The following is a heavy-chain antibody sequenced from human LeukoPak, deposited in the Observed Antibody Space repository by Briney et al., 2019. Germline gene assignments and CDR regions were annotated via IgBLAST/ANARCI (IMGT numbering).Heavy chain of an antibody. CDR2: ISGSGGST. CDR3: AKAGGSGSYFPYFDY. Sequence: GGSLRLSCAASGFTFSSYAMSWVRQAPGKGMEWVSAISGSGGSTYYADSVKGRFTISRDNSKNTLYLQMNSLRAEDTAVYYCAKAGGSGSYFPYFDYWGQGTLVTVSS. CDR1: GFTFSSYA. V-gene: IGHV3-23*01. J-gene: IGHJ4*02. D-gene: IGHD3-10*01.